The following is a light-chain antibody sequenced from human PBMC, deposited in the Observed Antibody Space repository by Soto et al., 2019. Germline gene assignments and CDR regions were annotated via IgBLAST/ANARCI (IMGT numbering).Light chain of an antibody. Sequence: DIVMTQSPLSLPVTPGEPASISCRSSQSLLHSNGYNYLDWYLQKPGQSPQLLIYLGSNRASGVPDRFSGSGSGTDFTLKISRVEAEDVGVYYCMQALQTPRFGPGTKVAIK. CDR1: QSLLHSNGYNY. V-gene: IGKV2-28*01. CDR3: MQALQTPR. J-gene: IGKJ3*01. CDR2: LGS.